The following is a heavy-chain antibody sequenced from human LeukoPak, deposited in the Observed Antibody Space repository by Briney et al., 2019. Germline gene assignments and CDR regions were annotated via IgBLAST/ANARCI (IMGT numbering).Heavy chain of an antibody. CDR1: GFTLSSYW. CDR2: ISSDGSST. V-gene: IGHV3-74*01. J-gene: IGHJ4*02. D-gene: IGHD1-26*01. Sequence: GGSLRLSCAASGFTLSSYWMPWVRQAPGRGLVWVSRISSDGSSTTYADSVKGRFTISRDNAKNTLYLQMNSLRAEDTAAYYCARGYSGSYRVDYWGQGTLVTVSP. CDR3: ARGYSGSYRVDY.